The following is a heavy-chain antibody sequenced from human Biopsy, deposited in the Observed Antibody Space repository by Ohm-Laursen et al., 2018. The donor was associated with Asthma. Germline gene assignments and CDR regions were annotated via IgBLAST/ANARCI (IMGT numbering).Heavy chain of an antibody. CDR1: GYSFTDYH. CDR2: ITPESGGT. CDR3: ARTYYDFLTGQVNDAFAI. V-gene: IGHV1-2*06. D-gene: IGHD3-9*01. J-gene: IGHJ3*02. Sequence: SVKVSCKASGYSFTDYHLHWVRQAPGQGLEWMGRITPESGGTTYAQKFQGRVTMTRDRSISTAYMELNRLRSDDTAVYYCARTYYDFLTGQVNDAFAIWGQGTMVTVSS.